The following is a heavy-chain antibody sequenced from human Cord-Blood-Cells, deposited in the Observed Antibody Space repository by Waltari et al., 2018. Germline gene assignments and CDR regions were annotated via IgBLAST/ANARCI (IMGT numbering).Heavy chain of an antibody. CDR1: GGPFSSYA. CDR2: IIPIFGTA. Sequence: QVQLVQSGAEVKKPGSSVTVSCKASGGPFSSYAISWVRQAPGQGLEWMGGIIPIFGTANYAQKFQGRVTITADESTSTAYMELSSLRSEDTAVYYCASTDPGRGGDCFDYWGQGTLVTVSS. J-gene: IGHJ4*02. CDR3: ASTDPGRGGDCFDY. V-gene: IGHV1-69*01. D-gene: IGHD2-21*01.